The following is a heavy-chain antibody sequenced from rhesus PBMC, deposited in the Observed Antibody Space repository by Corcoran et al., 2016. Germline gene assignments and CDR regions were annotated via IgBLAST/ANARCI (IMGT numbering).Heavy chain of an antibody. CDR2: IFGTSGST. J-gene: IGHJ4*01. Sequence: HVQLRESGPAVVKPSDTLSLTCAVSGDSISSPYWWCWVRQSPRTGLEWIGNIFGTSGSTEYSPALESRVTISKDTSKTRFALNLISVTAADNAIDYCARRFGTSFDYWGQGVLVTVSS. D-gene: IGHD4-29*01. V-gene: IGHV4-93*01. CDR3: ARRFGTSFDY. CDR1: GDSISSPYW.